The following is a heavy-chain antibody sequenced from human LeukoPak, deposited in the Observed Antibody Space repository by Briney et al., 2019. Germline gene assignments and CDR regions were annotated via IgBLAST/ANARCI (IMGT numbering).Heavy chain of an antibody. CDR3: AIWAPSPTKAFDI. Sequence: GSLRLSCAASGFTFSSYAMSWVRQAPGKGLEWVSAISGSGGSTYYADSVKGRFTMSRDNSKNTLYLQMNSLKAEDTAVYYCAIWAPSPTKAFDIWGQGTMVTVSS. V-gene: IGHV3-23*01. D-gene: IGHD5-12*01. J-gene: IGHJ3*02. CDR1: GFTFSSYA. CDR2: ISGSGGST.